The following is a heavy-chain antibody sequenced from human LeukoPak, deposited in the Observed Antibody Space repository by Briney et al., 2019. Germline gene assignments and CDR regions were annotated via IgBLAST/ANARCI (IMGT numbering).Heavy chain of an antibody. CDR1: GFTFSTYS. CDR3: AKDPGYFYGSGSYHQYFDY. V-gene: IGHV3-21*01. D-gene: IGHD3-10*01. CDR2: ISSSSSYI. J-gene: IGHJ4*02. Sequence: GGSLRLSCAASGFTFSTYSINWVRQAPGKGLEWVSSISSSSSYIYYADSVKGRFTISRDNAKNSLYLQMNSLRAEDTAVYYCAKDPGYFYGSGSYHQYFDYWGQGTLVTVSS.